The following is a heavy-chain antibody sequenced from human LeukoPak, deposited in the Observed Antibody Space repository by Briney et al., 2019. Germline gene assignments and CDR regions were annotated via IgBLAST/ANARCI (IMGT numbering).Heavy chain of an antibody. Sequence: GGSLRLSCAASGFTFSSYSMSWVRQAPGKGLEWVSSISSSSSYIYYADSVKGRFTISRDNAKNSLYLQMNSLRAEDTAVYYCASGSAPYYYGSGTYGGIAFDIWGQGTMVTASS. J-gene: IGHJ3*02. D-gene: IGHD3-10*01. V-gene: IGHV3-21*01. CDR1: GFTFSSYS. CDR3: ASGSAPYYYGSGTYGGIAFDI. CDR2: ISSSSSYI.